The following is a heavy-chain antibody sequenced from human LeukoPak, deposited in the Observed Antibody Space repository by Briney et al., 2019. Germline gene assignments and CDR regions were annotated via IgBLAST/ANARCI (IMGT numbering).Heavy chain of an antibody. CDR3: VKDGEWTFDV. V-gene: IGHV3-30*02. CDR2: IGQDGTTK. CDR1: GFSFSNSG. Sequence: GGSLRLSCAASGFSFSNSGMHWVRQAPGKGLEWVAFIGQDGTTKYYVDSVKGRFTIPGDNPKKMAYLQMNNLRAEDTAIYYCVKDGEWTFDVWGQGTMVTVSS. J-gene: IGHJ3*01. D-gene: IGHD3-3*01.